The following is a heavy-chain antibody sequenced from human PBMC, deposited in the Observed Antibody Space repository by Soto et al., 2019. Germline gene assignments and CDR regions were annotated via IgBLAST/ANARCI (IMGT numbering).Heavy chain of an antibody. CDR2: IRSKANSYAT. V-gene: IGHV3-73*01. D-gene: IGHD3-3*01. J-gene: IGHJ6*02. CDR1: GFTFSGSA. Sequence: GGSLRLSCAASGFTFSGSAMHWVRQASGEGLEWVGRIRSKANSYATAYAASVKGRFTISRDDSKNTAYLQVNSLKTEDTAVYYCTRSFRWYDCWSGYLDVWGQGTKVTVSS. CDR3: TRSFRWYDCWSGYLDV.